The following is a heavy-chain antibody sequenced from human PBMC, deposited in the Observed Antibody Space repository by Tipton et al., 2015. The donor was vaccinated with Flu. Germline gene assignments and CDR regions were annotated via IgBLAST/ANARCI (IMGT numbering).Heavy chain of an antibody. V-gene: IGHV4-39*01. CDR1: GYSIISSSYS. CDR2: MYHTGSA. J-gene: IGHJ5*02. CDR3: ARRDYSNYVSDPKSWFDP. D-gene: IGHD4-11*01. Sequence: TLSLTCTVSGYSIISSSYSWGWIRQPPGKGLEWIGNMYHTGSAYYNPSLKSRVTISLDTSRNQLSLKLASETAADTAVYYCARRDYSNYVSDPKSWFDPWGQGTLVTISS.